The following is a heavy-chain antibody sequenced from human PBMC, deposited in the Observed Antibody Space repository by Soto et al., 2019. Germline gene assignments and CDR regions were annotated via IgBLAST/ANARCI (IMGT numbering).Heavy chain of an antibody. J-gene: IGHJ6*03. Sequence: ASVKVSCKASGYTFTSYYIHWVRQAPGQGLEWMGIINPSGGSTSYAQKFQGRVTMTRDTSTSTVYMELSSLRSEDTAVYYCAKSGGIEDYYYYYMDVWGKGTTVTVSS. CDR1: GYTFTSYY. CDR2: INPSGGST. CDR3: AKSGGIEDYYYYYMDV. V-gene: IGHV1-46*03. D-gene: IGHD3-16*02.